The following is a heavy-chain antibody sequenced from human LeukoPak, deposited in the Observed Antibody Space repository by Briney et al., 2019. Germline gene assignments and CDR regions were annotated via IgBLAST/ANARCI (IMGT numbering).Heavy chain of an antibody. CDR3: ATERYDYIWGSYEN. V-gene: IGHV4-34*01. J-gene: IGHJ4*02. CDR1: GGSFSGYY. Sequence: SETLSLTCAVYGGSFSGYYWSWSRQPPGKGLEWIGEINHSGSTNYNPSLKSRVTISVDTSKNQFSLKLSSVTAADTAVYYCATERYDYIWGSYENWGQGTLVTVSS. CDR2: INHSGST. D-gene: IGHD3-16*01.